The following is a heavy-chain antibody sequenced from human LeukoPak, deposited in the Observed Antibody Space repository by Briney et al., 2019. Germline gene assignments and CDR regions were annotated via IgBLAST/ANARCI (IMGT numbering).Heavy chain of an antibody. CDR2: ISITGST. CDR1: GGSITTHY. J-gene: IGHJ4*02. CDR3: AREVEMATQFDY. Sequence: SESMSLTCTVSGGSITTHYWSWIRQPAGKGLEWIGRISITGSTNYNPSLKSRVTMSIDTSNNQFSLRLSSVTAADTAVYYCAREVEMATQFDYWGQGTLVADPS. D-gene: IGHD5-24*01. V-gene: IGHV4-4*07.